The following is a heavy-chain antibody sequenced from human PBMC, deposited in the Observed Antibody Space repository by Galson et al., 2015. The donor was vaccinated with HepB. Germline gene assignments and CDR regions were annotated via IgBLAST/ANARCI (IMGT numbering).Heavy chain of an antibody. D-gene: IGHD2-15*01. CDR1: GYTFARHG. J-gene: IGHJ6*02. Sequence: SVKVSCKASGYTFARHGISWVRQAPGQGLEWMGWISAYNGDTKYAQKFQGRVNMTTDTSANEAYMELGSLKSDDTAVYYCARDRPEVASGYLYYGLDVWGQGTTVTVSS. CDR2: ISAYNGDT. V-gene: IGHV1-18*04. CDR3: ARDRPEVASGYLYYGLDV.